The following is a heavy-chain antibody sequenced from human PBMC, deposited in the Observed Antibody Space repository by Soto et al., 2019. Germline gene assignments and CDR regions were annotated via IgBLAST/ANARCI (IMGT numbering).Heavy chain of an antibody. Sequence: QVQLVQSGAEVKKPGASVKVSCKTSGYSFTNYDVNWVRQATGQGLEWMGWMSPRRGNTAYAQKFQGRVDMTRNTSISTAYLELSSLTSEDTAVYYCASGAYNWNDYAYWGQGTLVSVSS. CDR1: GYSFTNYD. V-gene: IGHV1-8*01. D-gene: IGHD1-20*01. J-gene: IGHJ4*02. CDR3: ASGAYNWNDYAY. CDR2: MSPRRGNT.